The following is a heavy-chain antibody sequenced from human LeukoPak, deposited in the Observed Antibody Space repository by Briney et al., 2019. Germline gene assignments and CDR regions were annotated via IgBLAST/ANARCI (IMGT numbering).Heavy chain of an antibody. J-gene: IGHJ3*02. Sequence: KTSETLSLTCTVSGGSVNSGSYYWTWIRQPPGKGLEWIGYNYYSGSTNYSPSLKSRITISVDTSDNQFSLKLSSVTAADTAVYYCARMDYYDSSGYYSSRAFDIWGQGTMVTVSS. D-gene: IGHD3-22*01. CDR3: ARMDYYDSSGYYSSRAFDI. CDR2: NYYSGST. V-gene: IGHV4-61*01. CDR1: GGSVNSGSYY.